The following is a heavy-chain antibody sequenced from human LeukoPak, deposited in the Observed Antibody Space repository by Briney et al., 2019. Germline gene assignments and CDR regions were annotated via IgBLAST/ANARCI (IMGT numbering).Heavy chain of an antibody. CDR2: ISSSSSTI. V-gene: IGHV3-48*01. D-gene: IGHD6-13*01. CDR3: AKVLGDSSTWSYSSYYGMDV. Sequence: QPGGSLRLSCAASGFTFSSYSMNWVRQAPGKGLEWVSYISSSSSTIYYADSVKGRFTISRDNAKNSLYLQMNSLRAEDTAVYYCAKVLGDSSTWSYSSYYGMDVWGQGTTVTVSS. CDR1: GFTFSSYS. J-gene: IGHJ6*02.